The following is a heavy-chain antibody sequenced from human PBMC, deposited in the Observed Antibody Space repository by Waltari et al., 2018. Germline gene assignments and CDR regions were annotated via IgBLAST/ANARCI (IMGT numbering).Heavy chain of an antibody. CDR1: GYSISSGYY. V-gene: IGHV4-38-2*02. CDR3: ARDQLERHLEYYFDY. D-gene: IGHD1-1*01. J-gene: IGHJ4*02. CDR2: IYHRGST. Sequence: QVQLQESGPGLVKPSETLSLTCTVSGYSISSGYYWGWIRQPPGKGLEWIGSIYHRGSTDSSPSLKSRVAISVDTSKNQFSRKLSSVTAADTAVYYCARDQLERHLEYYFDYWGQGTLVTVSS.